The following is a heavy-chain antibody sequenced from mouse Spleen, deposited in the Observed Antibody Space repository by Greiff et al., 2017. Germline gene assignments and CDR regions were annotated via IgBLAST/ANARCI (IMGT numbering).Heavy chain of an antibody. CDR2: ISSGSSTI. V-gene: IGHV5-17*01. J-gene: IGHJ3*01. CDR1: GFTFSDYG. Sequence: EVHLVESGGGLVKPGGSLKLSCAASGFTFSDYGMHWVRQAPEKGLEWVAYISSGSSTIYYADTVKGRFTISRDNAKNTLFLQMTSLRSEDTAMYYCARSYYDGSYVAYWGQGTLVTVSA. CDR3: ARSYYDGSYVAY. D-gene: IGHD1-1*01.